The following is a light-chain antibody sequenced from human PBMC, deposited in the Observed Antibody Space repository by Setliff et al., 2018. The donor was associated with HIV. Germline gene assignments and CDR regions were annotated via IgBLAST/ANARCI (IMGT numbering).Light chain of an antibody. V-gene: IGLV2-14*01. CDR3: TSYTSSDTYV. CDR1: SSDVGGYKY. Sequence: QSALTQPASVSGSPGQSITISCTGTSSDVGGYKYVSWYQQHPGKAPKLIIYEVNNRPSGVSNRFSGSKSGNTASLIISGLQAEDEADYYCTSYTSSDTYVFGTGTKVTV. CDR2: EVN. J-gene: IGLJ1*01.